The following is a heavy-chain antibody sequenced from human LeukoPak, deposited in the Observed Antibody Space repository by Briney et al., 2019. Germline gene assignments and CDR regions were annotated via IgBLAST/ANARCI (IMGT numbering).Heavy chain of an antibody. Sequence: PSETLSLTCAVYGGSFSGYYWSWIRQPPGKGLESIGEINHSGSTNYNPSLKSRVTISVDTSKNQFSLKLSSVTAADTAVYYCARGTCVLRYFDWLLYDYWGQGTLVTVSS. V-gene: IGHV4-34*01. CDR1: GGSFSGYY. D-gene: IGHD3-9*01. CDR3: ARGTCVLRYFDWLLYDY. J-gene: IGHJ4*02. CDR2: INHSGST.